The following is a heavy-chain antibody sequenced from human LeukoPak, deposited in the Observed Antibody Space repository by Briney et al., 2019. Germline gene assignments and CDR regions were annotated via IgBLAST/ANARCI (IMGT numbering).Heavy chain of an antibody. V-gene: IGHV3-21*01. CDR2: ISSSSSYI. CDR3: ARDGYDYVWGSYRNFFDY. J-gene: IGHJ4*02. D-gene: IGHD3-16*02. CDR1: GFTFSSYS. Sequence: KPGGSLRLSCAASGFTFSSYSMNWVRQAPGKGLEWVSSISSSSSYIYYADSVKGRFTISRDNAKNSLYLQMNSLRAEDTAVYYCARDGYDYVWGSYRNFFDYWGQGTLVTVSS.